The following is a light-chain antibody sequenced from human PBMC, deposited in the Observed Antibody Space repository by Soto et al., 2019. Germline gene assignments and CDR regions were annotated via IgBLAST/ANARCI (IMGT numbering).Light chain of an antibody. CDR1: QSVTNTY. J-gene: IGKJ4*01. V-gene: IGKV3-20*01. Sequence: EIVLTQSPGTLSLSPGERATLSCRASQSVTNTYLAWYQQKPGQAPRLLIYAASSRATGVPDRFSGSGSGTDFTLTISRLEPEDFAVYYCHYYITSPLTFGGGTKVDIK. CDR3: HYYITSPLT. CDR2: AAS.